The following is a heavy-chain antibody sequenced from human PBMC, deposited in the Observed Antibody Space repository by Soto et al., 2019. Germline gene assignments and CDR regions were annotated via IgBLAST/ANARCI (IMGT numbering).Heavy chain of an antibody. D-gene: IGHD4-17*01. CDR3: ARDSEYGDSVLARYPVGGS. CDR2: ISGSGGST. Sequence: GGSLRLSCAASGFTFSSYAMSWVRQAPGKGLEWVSAISGSGGSTYHADSVKGRFTISRDNSKNTLYLQMNSLRVEDTAVYYCARDSEYGDSVLARYPVGGSWGQGTLVTVSS. J-gene: IGHJ5*02. V-gene: IGHV3-23*01. CDR1: GFTFSSYA.